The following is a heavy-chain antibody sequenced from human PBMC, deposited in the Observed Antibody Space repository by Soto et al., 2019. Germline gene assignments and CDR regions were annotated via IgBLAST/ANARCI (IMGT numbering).Heavy chain of an antibody. V-gene: IGHV2-5*01. J-gene: IGHJ4*02. D-gene: IGHD6-6*01. CDR3: AHSDSSSRLDYLDY. Sequence: QITLKESGPTLVKPTQTLTLTCTFSGFSLSTSGVGVGWIRQPPGKALEWLALIYWNDDKRYSPSLKSRLTITKDTSKNQVVLTMTNMDPVDIATYYCAHSDSSSRLDYLDYWGQGTLVTVSS. CDR2: IYWNDDK. CDR1: GFSLSTSGVG.